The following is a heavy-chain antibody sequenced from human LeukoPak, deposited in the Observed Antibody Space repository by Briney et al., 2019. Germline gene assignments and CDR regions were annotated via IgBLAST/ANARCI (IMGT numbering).Heavy chain of an antibody. V-gene: IGHV1-46*01. CDR1: GYTFTSYY. CDR3: ARGPPYGSGSYYSGMDV. D-gene: IGHD3-10*01. Sequence: ASVKVSCKASGYTFTSYYMHWVRQAPGQGLEWMGIINPSGGSTSYAQKFQDRVTLTTDTSTSTAYMDLRSLRSDDTAVYYCARGPPYGSGSYYSGMDVWGQGTTVTVSS. CDR2: INPSGGST. J-gene: IGHJ6*02.